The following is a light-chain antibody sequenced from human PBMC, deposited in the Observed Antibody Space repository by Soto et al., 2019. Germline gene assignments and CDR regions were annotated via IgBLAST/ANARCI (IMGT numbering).Light chain of an antibody. CDR2: DVN. J-gene: IGLJ2*01. V-gene: IGLV2-14*03. CDR3: SSYASGITLVL. Sequence: QSALTQPASVSGSPGQSITISCTGTSRDVGAYNYVSWYQQVPGKAPKLIIYDVNNRPSGVSSRFSGSRSGNTASLTVSGLQAEDGADYDCSSYASGITLVLVGGGTKVTVL. CDR1: SRDVGAYNY.